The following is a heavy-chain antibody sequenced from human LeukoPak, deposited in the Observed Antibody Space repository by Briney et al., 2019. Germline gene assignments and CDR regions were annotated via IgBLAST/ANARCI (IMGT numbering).Heavy chain of an antibody. J-gene: IGHJ3*02. V-gene: IGHV1-3*01. CDR3: ARDGSAAVLLGDAFDI. CDR1: GYTFTSYA. D-gene: IGHD6-13*01. Sequence: ASVKVSCKASGYTFTSYAMHWVRQAPGQRLEWMGWINAGNGNTKYSQKFQGRVTITRDTSASTAYMGLSSLRSEDTAVYYCARDGSAAVLLGDAFDIWGQGTMVTVSS. CDR2: INAGNGNT.